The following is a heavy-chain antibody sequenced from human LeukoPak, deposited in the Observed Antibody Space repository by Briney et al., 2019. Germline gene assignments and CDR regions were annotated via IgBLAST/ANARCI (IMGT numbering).Heavy chain of an antibody. D-gene: IGHD5/OR15-5a*01. CDR2: IIPILGIA. Sequence: GSSVKVSCKASGGTFSSYAISWMRQAPGQGLEWMGRIIPILGIANYAQKCQGRVTITADKSPSTAYMELSSLRSEDMDVYYCAAPAGVVSSSEYFQHWGQGTLVTVSS. J-gene: IGHJ1*01. V-gene: IGHV1-69*04. CDR3: AAPAGVVSSSEYFQH. CDR1: GGTFSSYA.